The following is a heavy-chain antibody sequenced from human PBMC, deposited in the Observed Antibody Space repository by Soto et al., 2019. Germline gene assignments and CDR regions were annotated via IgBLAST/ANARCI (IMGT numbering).Heavy chain of an antibody. D-gene: IGHD6-19*01. CDR1: GGSISSYY. V-gene: IGHV4-59*01. CDR3: ARDRLGPRQWLVRYYYGMDV. Sequence: PSETLSLTCTVSGGSISSYYWSWIRQPPGKGLEWIGYIYYSGSTNYNPSLKSRVTISVDTSKNQFSLKLSSVTAADTAVYYCARDRLGPRQWLVRYYYGMDVWGQGTTVTVSS. CDR2: IYYSGST. J-gene: IGHJ6*02.